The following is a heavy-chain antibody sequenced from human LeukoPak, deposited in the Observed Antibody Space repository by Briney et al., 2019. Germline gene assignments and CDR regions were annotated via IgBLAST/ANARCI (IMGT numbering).Heavy chain of an antibody. J-gene: IGHJ6*04. Sequence: SETLSLTCAVYGGSFSGYYWSWIRQPPGKGLEWIGEINHSGNTNYNPSLKSRVTISVDTSRNQFSLKLSSVTAADTAVYYCGTRRGRYGMDVWGKGTTVTVSS. CDR2: INHSGNT. CDR3: GTRRGRYGMDV. CDR1: GGSFSGYY. V-gene: IGHV4-34*01.